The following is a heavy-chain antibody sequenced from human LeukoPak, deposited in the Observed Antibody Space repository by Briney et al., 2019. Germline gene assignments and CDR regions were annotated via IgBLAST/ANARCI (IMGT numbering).Heavy chain of an antibody. V-gene: IGHV3-7*01. Sequence: GGSLRLSCVASGFTFSNYWLTWVRQAPGKGLECVANIKQDGSEKSYVDSVKGRFTISRDNTKNSVYLQMNSLRVEDTAVYYCARDHVGGKYYYMDVWGKGTTVTVSS. CDR1: GFTFSNYW. J-gene: IGHJ6*03. CDR2: IKQDGSEK. D-gene: IGHD3-16*01. CDR3: ARDHVGGKYYYMDV.